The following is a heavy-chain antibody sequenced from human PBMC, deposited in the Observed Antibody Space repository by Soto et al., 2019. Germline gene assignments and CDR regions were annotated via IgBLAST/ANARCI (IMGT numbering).Heavy chain of an antibody. D-gene: IGHD6-13*01. Sequence: ASVKVSCKASGYTFTSYGISWVRQAPGQGLEWMGWISAYNGNTNYAQKLQGRVTMTTDTSTSTAYMELRSLRSDDTAVYYCAKDLHDLAATGTSFDYWGQGTLVTVSS. CDR2: ISAYNGNT. CDR1: GYTFTSYG. V-gene: IGHV1-18*01. CDR3: AKDLHDLAATGTSFDY. J-gene: IGHJ4*02.